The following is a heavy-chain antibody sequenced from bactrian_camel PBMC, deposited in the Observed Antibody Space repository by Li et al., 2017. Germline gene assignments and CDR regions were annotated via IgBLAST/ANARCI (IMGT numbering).Heavy chain of an antibody. Sequence: HVQLVESGGALVQPGGSLRLSCAASGFTISSNAMSWVRQAPGKGLEWVSGIYDDGSRTYYAGSVKGRFTISRDNAKNTVYLQLNSLKTEDTAMYYCAQGGLYELIFWGKGTQVTVS. J-gene: IGHJ7*01. V-gene: IGHV3S7*01. CDR1: GFTISSNA. CDR2: IYDDGSRT. D-gene: IGHD2*01.